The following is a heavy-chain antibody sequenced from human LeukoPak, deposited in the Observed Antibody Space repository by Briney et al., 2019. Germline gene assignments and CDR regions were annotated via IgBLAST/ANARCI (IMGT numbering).Heavy chain of an antibody. J-gene: IGHJ4*02. CDR3: ARQHCSSTSCYFDY. CDR1: GGSFSGYY. D-gene: IGHD2-2*01. CDR2: INHSGST. Sequence: PSETLSLTCAVYGGSFSGYYGSWIRQPPGKGLEWIGEINHSGSTNYNSSLKSRVTISVDTSKKQFSLKLSSVTAADTAVYYCARQHCSSTSCYFDYWGQGTLVTVSS. V-gene: IGHV4-34*01.